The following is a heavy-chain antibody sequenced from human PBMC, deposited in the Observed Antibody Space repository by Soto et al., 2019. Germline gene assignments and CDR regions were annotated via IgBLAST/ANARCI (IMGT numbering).Heavy chain of an antibody. CDR3: ARDGCSGSNCLNWFDP. D-gene: IGHD2-15*01. J-gene: IGHJ5*02. CDR2: ISGSGGST. V-gene: IGHV3-23*01. CDR1: GFTFSSYA. Sequence: PGGSLRLSCAASGFTFSSYAMSWVRQAPGKGLERVSAISGSGGSTYYADSVKGRFTISRDNSKNTLYLQMNSLRAEDTAVYYCARDGCSGSNCLNWFDPWGQGILVTVFS.